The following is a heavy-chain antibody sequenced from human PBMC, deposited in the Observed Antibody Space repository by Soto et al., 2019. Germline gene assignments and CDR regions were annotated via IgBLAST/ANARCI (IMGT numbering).Heavy chain of an antibody. CDR1: GGTFGSNG. CDR3: ARDLAKGGGSAGFDY. CDR2: INPIFGST. D-gene: IGHD1-26*01. Sequence: ASVKVSCKASGGTFGSNGITWARQAPGQGIEWMGGINPIFGSTNYPQKFQGRVTITADESTSTVYMELSRLRSDDTAVYYCARDLAKGGGSAGFDYWGQGTLVTVSS. V-gene: IGHV1-69*13. J-gene: IGHJ4*02.